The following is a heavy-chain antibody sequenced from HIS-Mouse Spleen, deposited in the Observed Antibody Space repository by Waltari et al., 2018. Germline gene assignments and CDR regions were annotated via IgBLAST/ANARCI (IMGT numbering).Heavy chain of an antibody. CDR1: VVSISSYY. V-gene: IGHV4-4*07. CDR3: ARDFHDFWSGYYGGDKKHDAFDI. CDR2: IYTSGST. D-gene: IGHD3-3*01. J-gene: IGHJ3*02. Sequence: QVQLQESGPGLVKPSETLSLTCTVAVVSISSYYSSWIRQPAGKGLGWIGRIYTSGSTNYTPSLKSRVTMSVDTSKNQFSLKLSSVTAADTAVYYCARDFHDFWSGYYGGDKKHDAFDIWGQGTMVTVSS.